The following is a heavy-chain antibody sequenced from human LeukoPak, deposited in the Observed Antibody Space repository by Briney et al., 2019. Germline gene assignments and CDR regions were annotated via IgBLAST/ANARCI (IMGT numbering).Heavy chain of an antibody. CDR1: GFTFSSYA. D-gene: IGHD2-15*01. CDR2: ISYDGSNK. CDR3: ARNGYDFCSGGSCYSYYYYYMDV. Sequence: GGSLRLSCAASGFTFSSYAMHWVRQAPGKGLEWVAVISYDGSNKYYADSVKGRFTISRDNAKNSLYLQMNSLRAEDTAVYYCARNGYDFCSGGSCYSYYYYYMDVWGKGTTVTVSS. V-gene: IGHV3-30*04. J-gene: IGHJ6*03.